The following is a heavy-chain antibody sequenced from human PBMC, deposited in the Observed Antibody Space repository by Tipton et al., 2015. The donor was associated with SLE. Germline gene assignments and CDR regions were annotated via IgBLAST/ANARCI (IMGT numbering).Heavy chain of an antibody. Sequence: TLSLTCTVSGASISSHYWSWIRQPPGKRLEWIGYMYYTGSAHYNPSLRNRVTMSLDTSKNQFSLKLSSVTAADTAVYYCARTNLQGSLVDWYFDLWGRGTLVTVSS. D-gene: IGHD5-24*01. CDR3: ARTNLQGSLVDWYFDL. J-gene: IGHJ2*01. CDR1: GASISSHY. CDR2: MYYTGSA. V-gene: IGHV4-59*11.